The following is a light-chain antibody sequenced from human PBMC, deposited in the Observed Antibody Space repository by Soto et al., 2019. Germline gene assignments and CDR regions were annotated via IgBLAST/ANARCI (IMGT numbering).Light chain of an antibody. J-gene: IGKJ1*01. V-gene: IGKV3-20*01. CDR3: QQYNNWPS. Sequence: EIVLTQSPGTLSLSPGERATLSCRASQSVSSRSLAWYQQKPGQAPRLLISGASSRAADIPDRFSGSGSGTDFTLTINRLEPEDFVTYYCQQYNNWPSFGQGTKV. CDR1: QSVSSRS. CDR2: GAS.